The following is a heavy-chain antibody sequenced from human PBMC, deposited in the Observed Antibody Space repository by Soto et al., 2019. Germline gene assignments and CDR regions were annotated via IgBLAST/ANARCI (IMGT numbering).Heavy chain of an antibody. J-gene: IGHJ3*02. CDR3: AKTRGAGEWLLYIELGAFDI. Sequence: EVQLLESGGGLVQPGGSLRLSCAASGFTFSSYAMSWVRQAPGKGLEWVSAISGSGGSTYYADSVKGRFTISRDNSKKTLYLLMNSLRAEDTAVYYCAKTRGAGEWLLYIELGAFDIWGEGTMVTASS. V-gene: IGHV3-23*01. D-gene: IGHD3-3*01. CDR2: ISGSGGST. CDR1: GFTFSSYA.